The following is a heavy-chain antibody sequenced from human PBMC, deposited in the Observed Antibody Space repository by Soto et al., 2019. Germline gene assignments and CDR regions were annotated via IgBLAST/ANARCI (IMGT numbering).Heavy chain of an antibody. CDR3: ARAGYDRDGGGYYYFDY. CDR2: INYSGST. J-gene: IGHJ4*02. CDR1: GGSIGSDSYY. V-gene: IGHV4-31*03. Sequence: QVQLQESGPGLVKPSQTLSLTCTVSGGSIGSDSYYWSWIRQHPGKGLEWIGYINYSGSTFYIPSLKSRVTTSIDTSTNQFSLKLSSVTAADTAVYYCARAGYDRDGGGYYYFDYWGQGTLVTVSS. D-gene: IGHD3-22*01.